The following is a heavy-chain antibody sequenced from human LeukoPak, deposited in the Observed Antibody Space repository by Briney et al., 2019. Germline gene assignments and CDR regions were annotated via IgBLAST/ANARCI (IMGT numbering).Heavy chain of an antibody. D-gene: IGHD1-26*01. CDR3: TRDRGTYNWLDP. J-gene: IGHJ5*02. CDR1: GLTLSDSA. V-gene: IGHV3-73*01. CDR2: IDRPAKSYAT. Sequence: GGSLKLSCAASGLTLSDSAIHWVRQASGKGLEWVGLIDRPAKSYATAYGASVGGRFTISRDDSKNTAYLQMDSLKTEDTALYYCTRDRGTYNWLDPWGQRTLHTVSS.